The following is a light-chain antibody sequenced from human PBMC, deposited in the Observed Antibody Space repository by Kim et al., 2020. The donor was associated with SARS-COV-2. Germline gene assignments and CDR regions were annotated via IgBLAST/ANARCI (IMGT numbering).Light chain of an antibody. J-gene: IGLJ2*01. Sequence: QSVLTQPPSASGTPGQRVTISCSGSSSNIGSNTVNWYQQLPGTAPKLLIYSTYHRPSGVPDRFSGSRSGTSASLAISGLQSEDAADYFCAAWDDSLNGPVFGGGTQLTVL. CDR2: STY. V-gene: IGLV1-44*01. CDR1: SSNIGSNT. CDR3: AAWDDSLNGPV.